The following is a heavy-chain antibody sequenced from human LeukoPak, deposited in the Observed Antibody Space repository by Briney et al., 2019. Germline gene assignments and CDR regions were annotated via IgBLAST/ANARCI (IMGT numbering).Heavy chain of an antibody. CDR2: IRYDGSNK. D-gene: IGHD5-24*01. Sequence: GGSLRLSCEASGFTFSIYGLHWVRQAPGKGLEWVAFIRYDGSNKYYADSVKGRFTISRDNSKNTLYLQMNSLRGDDTAVYYCAKTVATIGFGHYFDYWGQGTLVTVSS. V-gene: IGHV3-30*02. CDR1: GFTFSIYG. CDR3: AKTVATIGFGHYFDY. J-gene: IGHJ4*02.